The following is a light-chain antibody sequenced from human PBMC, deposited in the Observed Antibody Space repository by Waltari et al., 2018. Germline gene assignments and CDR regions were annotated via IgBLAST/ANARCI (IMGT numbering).Light chain of an antibody. CDR1: TSNIAINP. Sequence: QSVLTQPPSASGTPGQRVAISCSGSTSNIAINPVNWYQQLPGAAPKLLIYSRNQRPSGVPDRFSGSKSGTTASLAISGLQSEDEADYYCATWDDSLNVPLFGGGTKLTVL. V-gene: IGLV1-44*01. J-gene: IGLJ2*01. CDR2: SRN. CDR3: ATWDDSLNVPL.